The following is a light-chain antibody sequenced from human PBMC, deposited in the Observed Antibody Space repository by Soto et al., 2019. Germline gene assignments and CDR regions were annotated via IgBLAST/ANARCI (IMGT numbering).Light chain of an antibody. J-gene: IGKJ4*01. V-gene: IGKV3-15*01. CDR2: GAS. CDR3: QQYNSWPPA. Sequence: EIVMTQSPATLSLSRGERATLSCRASQSVNTKLVWYQQKPGQAPRFLIYGASTRATGIPARFRGSGSGTEFTLTIDSLQSEDFAVYHCQQYNSWPPAFGGGTKVDIK. CDR1: QSVNTK.